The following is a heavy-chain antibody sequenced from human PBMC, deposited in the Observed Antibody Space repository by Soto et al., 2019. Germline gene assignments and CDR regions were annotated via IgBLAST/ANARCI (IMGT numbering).Heavy chain of an antibody. CDR1: GFTFSSYG. CDR3: AKDRYYGSGSYYNYYYYGMDV. V-gene: IGHV3-30*18. J-gene: IGHJ6*02. CDR2: ISYDGSNK. D-gene: IGHD3-10*01. Sequence: GGSLRLSFAASGFTFSSYGMHWVRQAPGKGLEWVAVISYDGSNKYYADSVKGRFTISRDNSKNTLYLQMNSLRAEDTAVYYCAKDRYYGSGSYYNYYYYGMDVWGQGTTVTVSS.